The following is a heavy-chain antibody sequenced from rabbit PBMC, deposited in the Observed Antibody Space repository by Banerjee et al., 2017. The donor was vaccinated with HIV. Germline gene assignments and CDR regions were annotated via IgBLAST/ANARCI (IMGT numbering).Heavy chain of an antibody. D-gene: IGHD7-1*01. J-gene: IGHJ4*01. CDR3: ARSPTAYVYFNL. CDR2: IYAGSGGNT. Sequence: QSLEESGGDLVKPGASLTLTCTASGFTLSSYWMCWVRQAPGKGLEWIACIYAGSGGNTYYASWAKGRFTISKTSSTTVTLQMASLTGADTATYFCARSPTAYVYFNLWGPGTLVTVS. CDR1: GFTLSSYW. V-gene: IGHV1S40*01.